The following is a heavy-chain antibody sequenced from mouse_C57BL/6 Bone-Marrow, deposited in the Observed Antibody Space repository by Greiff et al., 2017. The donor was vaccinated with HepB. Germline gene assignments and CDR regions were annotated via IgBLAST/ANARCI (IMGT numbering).Heavy chain of an antibody. J-gene: IGHJ1*03. Sequence: EVKLVESGGGLVKPGGSLKLSCAASGFTFSSYAMSWVRQTPEKRLEWVATISDGGSYTYYPDNVKGRFTISRDNAKNHLYLQMSHLKSEDTAIYYCALTYWYFDVWGTGTTVTVSS. CDR3: ALTYWYFDV. V-gene: IGHV5-4*03. CDR2: ISDGGSYT. D-gene: IGHD1-3*01. CDR1: GFTFSSYA.